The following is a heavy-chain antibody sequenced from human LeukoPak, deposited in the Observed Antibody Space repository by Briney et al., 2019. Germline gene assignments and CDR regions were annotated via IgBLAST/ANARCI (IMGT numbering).Heavy chain of an antibody. CDR1: GFTFSSYS. J-gene: IGHJ3*02. D-gene: IGHD5-12*01. V-gene: IGHV3-53*01. Sequence: GGSLRLSCAASGFTFSSYSMNWVRQAPGRGLEWVSIIYGDGSTYYADSVKGRFTISRDNSKNTLYLQMNSLRVEDTAVYYCARVIVATNTFDAFDIWGQGTMVTVSS. CDR2: IYGDGST. CDR3: ARVIVATNTFDAFDI.